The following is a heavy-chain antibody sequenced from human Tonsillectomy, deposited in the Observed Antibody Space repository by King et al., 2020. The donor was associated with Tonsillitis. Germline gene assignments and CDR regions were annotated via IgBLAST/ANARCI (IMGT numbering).Heavy chain of an antibody. CDR1: GFTVSSNY. V-gene: IGHV3-53*04. J-gene: IGHJ4*02. Sequence: VQLVESGGGLVQPGGSLRLSCAASGFTVSSNYMSCVRQAPGKGLEWVSVIYSGGSTYYADSVKGRFTISRHNSKNTLYLQMNSLRAEDTAVYYCARVYTAMTIDYWGQGTLVTVSS. D-gene: IGHD5-18*01. CDR3: ARVYTAMTIDY. CDR2: IYSGGST.